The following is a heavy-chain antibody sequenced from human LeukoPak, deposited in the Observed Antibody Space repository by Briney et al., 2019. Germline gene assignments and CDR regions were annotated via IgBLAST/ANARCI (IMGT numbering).Heavy chain of an antibody. Sequence: PSETLSLTCTVSGGSISSISYYWGWIRQPPGKGLEWIGSIYYSGSTYYNPSLKSRVTISVDTSKNQFSLKLSSVTAADTAVYYCATIVVVTAIWGQGTLVTVSS. CDR3: ATIVVVTAI. CDR1: GGSISSISYY. CDR2: IYYSGST. V-gene: IGHV4-39*07. D-gene: IGHD2-21*02. J-gene: IGHJ4*02.